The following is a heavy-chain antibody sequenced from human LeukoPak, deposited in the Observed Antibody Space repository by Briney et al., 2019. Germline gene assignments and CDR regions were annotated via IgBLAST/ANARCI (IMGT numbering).Heavy chain of an antibody. CDR3: AGDLTYYDFWSGYYYYYMDV. CDR1: GGSISSYY. V-gene: IGHV4-4*07. CDR2: IYTSGST. Sequence: SETLSLTCTVSGGSISSYYWSWIRQPAGKGLEWIGRIYTSGSTNYNPSLKSRVTMSVDTSKNQFSLKLSSVTAADTAVYYCAGDLTYYDFWSGYYYYYMDVWGKGTTVTVSS. D-gene: IGHD3-3*01. J-gene: IGHJ6*03.